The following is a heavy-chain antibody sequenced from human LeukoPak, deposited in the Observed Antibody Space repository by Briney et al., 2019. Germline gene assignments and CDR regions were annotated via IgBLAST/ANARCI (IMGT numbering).Heavy chain of an antibody. CDR1: GYSFTSYW. Sequence: GESLKISRKGSGYSFTSYWIGWVRQMPGKGLEWMGIIYPGDSDTRYSPSFQGQVTISADKSISTAYLQWSSLKASDTAMYYCARGRADIVVEPAATPFDYWGQGTLVTVSS. D-gene: IGHD2-2*01. V-gene: IGHV5-51*01. CDR3: ARGRADIVVEPAATPFDY. J-gene: IGHJ4*02. CDR2: IYPGDSDT.